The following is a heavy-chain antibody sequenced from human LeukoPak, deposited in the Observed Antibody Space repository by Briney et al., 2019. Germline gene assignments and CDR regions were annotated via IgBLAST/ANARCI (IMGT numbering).Heavy chain of an antibody. D-gene: IGHD5-12*01. CDR1: GFTFSDVW. Sequence: GGSLRLSCAASGFTFSDVWMTWVRQAPGKGLEWVATISNDDSHRHYADSVRGRFTISRDNAEKSLYLQMNSLRADDTAMYYCALNSGYYRLDSWGQSTLVIVSS. CDR3: ALNSGYYRLDS. V-gene: IGHV3-7*01. J-gene: IGHJ4*02. CDR2: ISNDDSHR.